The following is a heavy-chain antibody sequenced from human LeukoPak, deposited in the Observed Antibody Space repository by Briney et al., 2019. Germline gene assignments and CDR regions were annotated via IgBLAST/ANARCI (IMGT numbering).Heavy chain of an antibody. CDR1: GFTFSSYG. CDR3: AKAQDGDYVDY. V-gene: IGHV3-30*18. Sequence: PGGSLRLSCAASGFTFSSYGMHWVRQAPSKGLEWVAVISYDGSNKYYADSVKGRFTISRDNSKNTLYLQMNSLRAEDTAVYYCAKAQDGDYVDYWGQGTLVTASS. J-gene: IGHJ4*02. D-gene: IGHD4-17*01. CDR2: ISYDGSNK.